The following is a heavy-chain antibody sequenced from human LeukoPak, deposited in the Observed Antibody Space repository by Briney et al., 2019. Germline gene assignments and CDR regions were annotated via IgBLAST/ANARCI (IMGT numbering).Heavy chain of an antibody. D-gene: IGHD1-26*01. CDR1: GYTFTGYY. Sequence: GASVKVSCKASGYTFTGYYMHWVRQATGQGLEWMGWMNPNSGNTGYAQKFQGRVTMTRNTSISTAYMELSSLRSEDTAVYYCARADSGSYKGDGAFDIWGQGTMVTVSS. J-gene: IGHJ3*02. V-gene: IGHV1-8*02. CDR2: MNPNSGNT. CDR3: ARADSGSYKGDGAFDI.